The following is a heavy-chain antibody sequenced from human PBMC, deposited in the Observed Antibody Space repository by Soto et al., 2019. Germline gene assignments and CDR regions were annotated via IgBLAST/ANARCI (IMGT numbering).Heavy chain of an antibody. CDR2: INPANGYT. CDR1: AYTFTRYA. Sequence: ASVKVSCKPSAYTFTRYAIHWVRQAPGQRLEWMAWINPANGYTKYSQKFQDRVTVTRDTSASTVYMELTSLRSEGTAVYFCARQNNPYSDIDLWGRGTLVTVSS. CDR3: ARQNNPYSDIDL. V-gene: IGHV1-3*01. D-gene: IGHD1-1*01. J-gene: IGHJ2*01.